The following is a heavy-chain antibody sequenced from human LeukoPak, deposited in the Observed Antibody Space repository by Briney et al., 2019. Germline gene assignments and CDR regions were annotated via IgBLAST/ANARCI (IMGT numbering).Heavy chain of an antibody. D-gene: IGHD3-10*01. Sequence: ASVKVSCKASGYTFTSYDINWVRQTTGQGLEWMGWMNPNSGNTGYAQKFQGRVTITGNTSITTAYMELSSLRSEDTAVYDCARRQYGSGSPLYYWGQGTLVTVSS. V-gene: IGHV1-8*03. CDR3: ARRQYGSGSPLYY. CDR1: GYTFTSYD. J-gene: IGHJ4*02. CDR2: MNPNSGNT.